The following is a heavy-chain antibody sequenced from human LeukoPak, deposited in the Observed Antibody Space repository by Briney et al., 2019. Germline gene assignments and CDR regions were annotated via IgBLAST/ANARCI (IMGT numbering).Heavy chain of an antibody. J-gene: IGHJ5*02. CDR3: ARGRARDGYNYWFDP. D-gene: IGHD5-24*01. V-gene: IGHV1-3*03. CDR2: INAGNGNT. CDR1: GYTFTSYA. Sequence: ASVKVSCKASGYTFTSYAMHWVRQAPGQRLEWMGWINAGNGNTKYSQEFQGRVTITRDTSASTAYMELSSLRSEDMAVYYCARGRARDGYNYWFDPWGQGTLVTVSS.